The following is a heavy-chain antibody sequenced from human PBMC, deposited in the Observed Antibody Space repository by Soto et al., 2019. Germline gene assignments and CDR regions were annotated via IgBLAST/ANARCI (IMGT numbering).Heavy chain of an antibody. V-gene: IGHV3-48*01. Sequence: GGSLRLSCAASGFTFSSYSMNWVRQAPGKGLEWVSYISSSSSTIYYADSVKGRFTISRDNAKNSLYLQMNSLRAEDTAVYYCARVGRGILEGAFDSWGQGTMVTVSS. CDR1: GFTFSSYS. D-gene: IGHD2-15*01. CDR3: ARVGRGILEGAFDS. J-gene: IGHJ3*02. CDR2: ISSSSSTI.